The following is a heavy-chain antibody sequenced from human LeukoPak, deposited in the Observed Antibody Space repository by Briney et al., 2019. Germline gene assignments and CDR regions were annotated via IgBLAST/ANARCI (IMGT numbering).Heavy chain of an antibody. J-gene: IGHJ3*02. Sequence: SETLSLTCTVSGGSISSYYWSWIRQPPGKGLEWIGYIYYTGSTNYNPSLKSRVTISVDTSENQFSLNLSSVTAADTAVYYCAREEWPDAFDIWGQGTMVTVSS. CDR3: AREEWPDAFDI. CDR1: GGSISSYY. CDR2: IYYTGST. V-gene: IGHV4-59*12. D-gene: IGHD3-3*01.